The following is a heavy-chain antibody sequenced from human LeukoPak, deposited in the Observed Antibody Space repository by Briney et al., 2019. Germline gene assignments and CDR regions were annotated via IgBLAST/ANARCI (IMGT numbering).Heavy chain of an antibody. V-gene: IGHV1-2*02. J-gene: IGHJ4*02. D-gene: IGHD3-16*01. CDR1: GYTFTDYY. Sequence: ASVKVSCKASGYTFTDYYMHWVRQAPGQGLEWMGWINPDSGDTHYAQKFQGSITMTRDTSITTVYMELTRLTSDDTAVYYCAKENIIGGIVDGEDYWGQGTLVTVSS. CDR3: AKENIIGGIVDGEDY. CDR2: INPDSGDT.